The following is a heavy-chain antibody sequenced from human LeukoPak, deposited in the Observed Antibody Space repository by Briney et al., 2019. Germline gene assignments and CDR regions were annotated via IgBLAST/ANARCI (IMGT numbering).Heavy chain of an antibody. CDR3: ARRGVVITTWYFDL. J-gene: IGHJ2*01. CDR1: RSTFSSYA. D-gene: IGHD3-22*01. V-gene: IGHV3-23*01. Sequence: GGSLRLSWAASRSTFSSYAMRWASQPPGRGRECASAISGNGGSTYYADSVKGRFTISRDNSKNTLYLQMNSLRAEDTAVYYCARRGVVITTWYFDLWGRGTLVTVSS. CDR2: ISGNGGST.